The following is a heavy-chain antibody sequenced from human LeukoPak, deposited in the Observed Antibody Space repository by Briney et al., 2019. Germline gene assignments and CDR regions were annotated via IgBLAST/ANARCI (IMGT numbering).Heavy chain of an antibody. J-gene: IGHJ5*02. CDR1: GFTFSNFA. CDR3: AKGAAAGKVDWFDP. CDR2: ITGYGAT. D-gene: IGHD6-13*01. Sequence: GGSLRLSCAASGFTFSNFAVMWVRQAPGTGLQWVSTITGYGATFYADSVRGRFTIFRDTSMNTLFLQMNSLGAEDTAVYYCAKGAAAGKVDWFDPWGQGTLVTVSS. V-gene: IGHV3-23*01.